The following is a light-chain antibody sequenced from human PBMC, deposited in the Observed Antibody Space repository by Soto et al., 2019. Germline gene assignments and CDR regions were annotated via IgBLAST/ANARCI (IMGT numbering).Light chain of an antibody. CDR3: QLYGTSPPWT. CDR1: QSISSY. Sequence: DIQMTQSPSSLSASVGDRVTITCRASQSISSYLNWYQQKPGKAPKLLIYAASSLQSGVPSRFSGSGSGTDFTLTISSLQPEDFAVYYCQLYGTSPPWTFGQGTKVEI. V-gene: IGKV1-39*01. CDR2: AAS. J-gene: IGKJ1*01.